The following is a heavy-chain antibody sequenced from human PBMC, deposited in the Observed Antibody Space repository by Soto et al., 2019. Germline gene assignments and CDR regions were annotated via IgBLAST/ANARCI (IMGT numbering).Heavy chain of an antibody. CDR1: GDSVSSSNYY. Sequence: QLQLQESGPGLVKPSETLSLTCTVSGDSVSSSNYYWGWIRQPPGKGLEWIASIYYGGSTYYNPSLKSRLTISVDTSRSQFSLRLGSVTAADTAVYYCARHIGCWSGGGCYSDYWGQGTLVTVSS. J-gene: IGHJ4*02. D-gene: IGHD2-15*01. CDR3: ARHIGCWSGGGCYSDY. V-gene: IGHV4-39*01. CDR2: IYYGGST.